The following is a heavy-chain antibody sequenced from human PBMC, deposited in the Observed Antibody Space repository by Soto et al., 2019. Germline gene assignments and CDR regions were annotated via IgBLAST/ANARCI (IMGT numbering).Heavy chain of an antibody. Sequence: LRLSCAASGFTFTRFSMNWVRQAPGKVLEWVSSISSTTNYIYYGDSMKGRFTISRDNAKNSLYLEMHSLRAEDTAVYYCARDSEDLTLKFDYWGQGTLVTLSS. CDR2: ISSTTNYI. CDR1: GFTFTRFS. J-gene: IGHJ4*02. V-gene: IGHV3-21*06. CDR3: ARDSEDLTLKFDY.